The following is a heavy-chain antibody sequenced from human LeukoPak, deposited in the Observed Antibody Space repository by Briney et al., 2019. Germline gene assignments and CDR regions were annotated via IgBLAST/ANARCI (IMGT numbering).Heavy chain of an antibody. V-gene: IGHV1-69*04. CDR2: IIPILGIA. D-gene: IGHD3-16*01. Sequence: SVKVSCKASGGTFSSYAISWVRQAPGQGLEWMGRIIPILGIANYAQKFQGRVTITADKSTSTAYMELSSLRPEDTAVYYRASLGGTQFYGYGMDVWGQGTTVTVSS. CDR1: GGTFSSYA. CDR3: ASLGGTQFYGYGMDV. J-gene: IGHJ6*02.